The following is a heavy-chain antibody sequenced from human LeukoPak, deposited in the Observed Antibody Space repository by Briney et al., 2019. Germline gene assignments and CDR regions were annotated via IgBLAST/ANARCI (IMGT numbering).Heavy chain of an antibody. Sequence: SETLSLTCAVYGGSFSGYYWSWIRQPPGKGLEWIGEINHSGSTNYNPSLKSRVTISVDTSKNQFSLKLSSVTAADTAVYYCARGRRWLVSAWGWFDPWGQGTLVTVSS. CDR3: ARGRRWLVSAWGWFDP. CDR2: INHSGST. J-gene: IGHJ5*02. CDR1: GGSFSGYY. V-gene: IGHV4-34*01. D-gene: IGHD6-19*01.